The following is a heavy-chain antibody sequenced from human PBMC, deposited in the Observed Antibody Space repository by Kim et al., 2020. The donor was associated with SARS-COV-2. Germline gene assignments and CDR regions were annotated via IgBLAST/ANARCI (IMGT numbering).Heavy chain of an antibody. Sequence: GGSLRLSCAGSGFRFSNAWMSWVRQAPEKGLEWLGRIKNKGAGGTTEYAAPVKGRFTISRDDSKNTLYLEMNSLKTEDTAVYYCSTGYCSGDTFLPWGQGTTVTVSS. V-gene: IGHV3-15*01. J-gene: IGHJ6*02. D-gene: IGHD2-15*01. CDR3: STGYCSGDTFLP. CDR1: GFRFSNAW. CDR2: IKNKGAGGTT.